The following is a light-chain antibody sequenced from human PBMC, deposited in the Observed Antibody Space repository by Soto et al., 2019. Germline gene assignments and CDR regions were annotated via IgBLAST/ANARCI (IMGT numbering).Light chain of an antibody. CDR2: KAS. Sequence: DLQMTQSPSALSASVGDRVTITCRASQIISSWVAWYQQKPGKAPKFLIYKASTLESGVPSRFSGSVSGTDFTLPISSLPPDDSATYYCQHYDNSQRTFGQGTKVEIK. CDR1: QIISSW. CDR3: QHYDNSQRT. V-gene: IGKV1-5*03. J-gene: IGKJ1*01.